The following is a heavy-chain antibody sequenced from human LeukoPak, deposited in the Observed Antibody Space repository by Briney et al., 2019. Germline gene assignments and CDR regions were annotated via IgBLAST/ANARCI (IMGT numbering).Heavy chain of an antibody. J-gene: IGHJ6*03. CDR2: IIPILGIA. CDR3: ARGVQGYYYYMDV. V-gene: IGHV1-69*04. Sequence: SVKVSCKASGGTFSSYAISWVRQAPGQGLEWMGRIIPILGIANYAQKFQGRVTITTDESTSTAYMELSSLRSEDTAVYYCARGVQGYYYYMDVWGKGTTVTVSS. D-gene: IGHD1-1*01. CDR1: GGTFSSYA.